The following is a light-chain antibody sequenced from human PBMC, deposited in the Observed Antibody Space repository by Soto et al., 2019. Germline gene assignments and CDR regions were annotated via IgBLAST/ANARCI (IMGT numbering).Light chain of an antibody. V-gene: IGKV1-5*01. Sequence: DIQMTQSPSTLSASVGDRVTITCRATQSIGASLAWYQQQPGKGPKLLIYDASTLETGVPTRFSGSGSGTKFTVTISSLQPDDFASYYCQQYTSYPYTFGQGTKLMI. CDR2: DAS. CDR1: QSIGAS. CDR3: QQYTSYPYT. J-gene: IGKJ2*01.